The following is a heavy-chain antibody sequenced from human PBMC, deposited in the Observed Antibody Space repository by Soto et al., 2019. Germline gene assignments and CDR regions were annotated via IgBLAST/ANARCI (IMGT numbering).Heavy chain of an antibody. CDR2: ISYDGSNK. CDR1: GFTFSSYA. Sequence: PGGSLSLSCAASGFTFSSYAMHWVRQAPGKGLEWVAVISYDGSNKYYADSVKGRFTISRDNSKNTLYLQMNSLRAEDTAVYYCARDLYRPHDFWSGYYEFDYWGQGTPVTVSS. CDR3: ARDLYRPHDFWSGYYEFDY. V-gene: IGHV3-30-3*01. J-gene: IGHJ4*02. D-gene: IGHD3-3*01.